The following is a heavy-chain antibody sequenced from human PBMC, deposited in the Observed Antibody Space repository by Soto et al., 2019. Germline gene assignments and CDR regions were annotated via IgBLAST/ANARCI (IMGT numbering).Heavy chain of an antibody. CDR3: ARSSGSYSATPYYYYYGMDV. J-gene: IGHJ6*02. CDR1: GFTFSSYA. Sequence: GSLRLSCAASGFTFSSYAMHWVRQAPGKGLEWVAVISYDGSNKYYADSVKGRFTISRDNSKNTLYLQMNSLRAEDTAVYYCARSSGSYSATPYYYYYGMDVWGQGTTVTVSS. D-gene: IGHD2-21*01. CDR2: ISYDGSNK. V-gene: IGHV3-30-3*01.